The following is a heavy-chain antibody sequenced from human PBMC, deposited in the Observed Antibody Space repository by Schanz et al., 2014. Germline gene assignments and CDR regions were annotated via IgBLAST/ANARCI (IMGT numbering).Heavy chain of an antibody. CDR3: ARDLRNSRPSYYDH. D-gene: IGHD6-13*01. CDR1: GFTVSSNY. CDR2: IIHDGSEK. V-gene: IGHV3-7*01. Sequence: EVQLVESGGGLIQPGGSLRLSCVASGFTVSSNYMTWFRQAPGKGLEWVANIIHDGSEKFYVDSVKGRFTISRDNAKNSLYLQMDALRAEDTAVYYCARDLRNSRPSYYDHWGQGTLVTVSA. J-gene: IGHJ4*02.